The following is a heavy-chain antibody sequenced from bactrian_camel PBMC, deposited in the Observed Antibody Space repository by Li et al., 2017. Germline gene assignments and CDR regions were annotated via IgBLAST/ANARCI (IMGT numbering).Heavy chain of an antibody. V-gene: IGHV3S63*01. CDR1: EFTFEDSD. CDR3: AQNGGNWGGEYNS. D-gene: IGHD5*01. Sequence: QVQLVESGGGSVQAGGSLRLSCTASEFTFEDSDVGWYRQVPDFECEWISTIRADGSTTYADSVKGRFTISQDNAKNTVYLQMNSLKPEDTAMYYCAQNGGNWGGEYNSWGQGTQVTVS. CDR2: TIRADGST. J-gene: IGHJ4*01.